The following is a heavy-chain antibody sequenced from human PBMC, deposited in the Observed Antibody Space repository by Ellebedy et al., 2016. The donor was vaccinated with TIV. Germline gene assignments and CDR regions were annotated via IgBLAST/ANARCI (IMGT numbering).Heavy chain of an antibody. Sequence: GGSLRLSXAASGFTFSSYTMSWVRQAPGKGLEWVSAISGSGGSTYYADSVKGRFTISRDNSKNTLYLQMNSLRDEDTAVHYCAKDDPKYKILTGYPSWGQGTLVTVSS. CDR2: ISGSGGST. J-gene: IGHJ4*02. CDR3: AKDDPKYKILTGYPS. D-gene: IGHD3-9*01. V-gene: IGHV3-23*01. CDR1: GFTFSSYT.